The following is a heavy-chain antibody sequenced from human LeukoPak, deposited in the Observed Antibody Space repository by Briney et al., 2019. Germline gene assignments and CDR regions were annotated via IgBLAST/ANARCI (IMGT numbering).Heavy chain of an antibody. D-gene: IGHD1-14*01. Sequence: GGSLRLSCAASGFTFSSYAMHWVRQAPGKGLEWVAVISYDGSNKYYADSVKGRFTISRDNSKNTLYLQMNSLRAEDTAVYYCAKVKPPGYYYYGMDVWGQGTTVTVSS. J-gene: IGHJ6*02. V-gene: IGHV3-30*01. CDR2: ISYDGSNK. CDR1: GFTFSSYA. CDR3: AKVKPPGYYYYGMDV.